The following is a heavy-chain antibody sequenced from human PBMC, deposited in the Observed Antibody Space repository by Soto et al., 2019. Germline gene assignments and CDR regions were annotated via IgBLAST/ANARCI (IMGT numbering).Heavy chain of an antibody. V-gene: IGHV3-21*01. J-gene: IGHJ6*02. D-gene: IGHD2-15*01. CDR2: ISSSSSYI. CDR3: ARLRDGYCSGGSCYSGLYYYYGMDV. Sequence: PGGSLRLSCAASGFTFSSYSMNWVRQAPGKGLEWVSSISSSSSYIYYADSVKGRFTISRDNAKNTLYLQMNSLRAEDTAVYYCARLRDGYCSGGSCYSGLYYYYGMDVWGQGTTVTVSS. CDR1: GFTFSSYS.